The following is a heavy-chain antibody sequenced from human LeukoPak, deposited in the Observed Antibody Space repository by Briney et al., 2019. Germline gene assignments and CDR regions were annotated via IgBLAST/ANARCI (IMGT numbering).Heavy chain of an antibody. D-gene: IGHD2-2*01. V-gene: IGHV4-30-2*01. CDR3: ARHGPGDIVVVPAAGGYYYYGMDV. CDR2: IYHSGST. Sequence: PSETLSLTCAVYGGSFSGYSWSWIRQPPGKGLEWIGYIYHSGSTYYNPSLKSRVTISVDRSKNQFSLKLSSVTAADTAVYYCARHGPGDIVVVPAAGGYYYYGMDVWGQGTTVTVSS. J-gene: IGHJ6*02. CDR1: GGSFSGYS.